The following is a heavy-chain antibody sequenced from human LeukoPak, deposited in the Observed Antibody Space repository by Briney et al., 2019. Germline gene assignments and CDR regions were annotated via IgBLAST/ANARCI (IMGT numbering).Heavy chain of an antibody. CDR1: GDSITSGSYY. Sequence: SETLSLTCTVSGDSITSGSYYWAWIRQHPGKGLEWIGYIYYTGGTHYNPSLKSRLTISVDTSENHFSLKLSSVTAADTAIYFCARAPGAFDIWSQGTMVTVSS. V-gene: IGHV4-31*03. CDR2: IYYTGGT. J-gene: IGHJ3*02. CDR3: ARAPGAFDI.